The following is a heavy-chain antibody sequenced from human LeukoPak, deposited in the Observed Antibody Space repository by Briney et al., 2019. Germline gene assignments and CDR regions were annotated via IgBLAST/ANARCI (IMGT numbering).Heavy chain of an antibody. CDR1: GFTFSTYV. CDR3: VRGTGY. Sequence: PGGSLRLSCSGSGFTFSTYVMHWVRQAPGKGLEYVSAISSNGDNTYYADSVKGRFTISRDNSKNTPYLQMSSLRADDTAVYYCVRGTGYWGQGTLVTVSS. CDR2: ISSNGDNT. J-gene: IGHJ4*02. V-gene: IGHV3-64D*06.